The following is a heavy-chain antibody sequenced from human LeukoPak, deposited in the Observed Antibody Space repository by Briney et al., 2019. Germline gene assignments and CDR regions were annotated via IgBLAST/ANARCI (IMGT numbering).Heavy chain of an antibody. CDR3: ARDSAYGGAYYFDY. CDR1: GFTFSSYG. J-gene: IGHJ4*02. Sequence: GGSLRLSCAASGFTFSSYGMHWVRQAPGKGLEWVAFIRYDGSNKYYADSVKGRFTISRDNSKNTLYLQMNSLRAEDTAVYYCARDSAYGGAYYFDYWGQGTLVTVSS. V-gene: IGHV3-30*02. D-gene: IGHD4-23*01. CDR2: IRYDGSNK.